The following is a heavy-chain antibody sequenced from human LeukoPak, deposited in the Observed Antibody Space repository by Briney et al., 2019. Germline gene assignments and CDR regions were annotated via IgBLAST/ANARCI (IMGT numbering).Heavy chain of an antibody. CDR3: AKDFDGSTWFGRNYMDV. J-gene: IGHJ6*03. CDR1: GFTFSSYA. Sequence: GGSLRLSCAASGFTFSSYAMCWVRQAPGKGLEWVSGINGSGGSTYYLDSVKGRFTISRDNSKNTLYLQMNSLRAEDTAVYYCAKDFDGSTWFGRNYMDVWGKGTTVTVSS. CDR2: INGSGGST. D-gene: IGHD6-13*01. V-gene: IGHV3-23*01.